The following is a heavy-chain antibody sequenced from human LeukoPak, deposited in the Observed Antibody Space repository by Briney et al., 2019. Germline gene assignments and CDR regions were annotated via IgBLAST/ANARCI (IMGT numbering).Heavy chain of an antibody. CDR3: AREPRLAGATAYYFDY. CDR1: GGSISSSSYY. V-gene: IGHV4-39*07. J-gene: IGHJ4*02. D-gene: IGHD1-26*01. Sequence: SETLSLTCTVSGGSISSSSYYWGWIRQPPGKGLEWIGSIYYSGSTYYNPSLKSRVTISVDTSKNQFSLKLSSVTAADTAVYYCAREPRLAGATAYYFDYWGQGTLVTVSS. CDR2: IYYSGST.